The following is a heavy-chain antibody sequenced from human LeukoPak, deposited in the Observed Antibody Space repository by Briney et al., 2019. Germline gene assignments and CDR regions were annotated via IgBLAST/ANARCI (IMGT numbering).Heavy chain of an antibody. CDR2: IYSGGST. J-gene: IGHJ5*02. V-gene: IGHV3-66*01. Sequence: GGSLRLSCAASGFTVSSNYMSWVRQAPGKGLEWVSVIYSGGSTYYADSVKGRFTISRDNSKNTLYLQMNSLRAEDTAVYYCARVSSSSWYGGWFDPWGQGTLVTVSS. CDR1: GFTVSSNY. CDR3: ARVSSSSWYGGWFDP. D-gene: IGHD6-13*01.